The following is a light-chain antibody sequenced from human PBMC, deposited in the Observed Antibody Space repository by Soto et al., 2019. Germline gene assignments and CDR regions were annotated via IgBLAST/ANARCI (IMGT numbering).Light chain of an antibody. CDR3: QQRSNWPPIT. V-gene: IGKV3-11*01. CDR1: QSVSSY. CDR2: DAS. J-gene: IGKJ4*01. Sequence: EIEVTQSPATLSLSPGERATLSCRASQSVSSYLAWYQQKPGQAPRLLIYDASNRATGIPARFSGSGSGTDFTLTISSLEPEDFAVYYCQQRSNWPPITFGGGTKVDIK.